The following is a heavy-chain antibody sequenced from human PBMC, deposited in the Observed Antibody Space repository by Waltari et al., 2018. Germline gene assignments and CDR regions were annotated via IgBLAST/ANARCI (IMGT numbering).Heavy chain of an antibody. D-gene: IGHD2-2*02. J-gene: IGHJ4*02. Sequence: EVQLLESGGGLVQPGGSLRLSCAASGFTFSSYAMSWVRQGPGKGLEWVSAISGSGGTTYYADSVKGRFTNYREKSKNTLYLQMNRLRAEDTAVYYCAKSCSTSCYTCQLCYWGQGTLVTVSS. V-gene: IGHV3-23*01. CDR2: ISGSGGTT. CDR3: AKSCSTSCYTCQLCY. CDR1: GFTFSSYA.